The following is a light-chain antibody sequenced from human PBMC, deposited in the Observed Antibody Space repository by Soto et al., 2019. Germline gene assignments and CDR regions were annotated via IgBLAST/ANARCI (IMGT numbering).Light chain of an antibody. J-gene: IGKJ4*01. Sequence: PATLSVSPGERATLSCRASQSVSSNLAWYQXKXGXXXRXXXYGASTRATGIPARFSGSGSGTEFTLTISSLQSEDFAVYYCQQYNNWPLTFGGGTKVDI. CDR2: GAS. CDR1: QSVSSN. V-gene: IGKV3-15*01. CDR3: QQYNNWPLT.